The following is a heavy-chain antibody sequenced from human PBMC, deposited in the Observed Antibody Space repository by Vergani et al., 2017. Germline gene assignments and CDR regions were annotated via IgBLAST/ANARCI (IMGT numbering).Heavy chain of an antibody. D-gene: IGHD2-2*02. Sequence: QLVQSGPEVKKPGASVKVSCKASGYTFTSYGISWVRQAPGQGLEWMGWISAYNGNTNYAQKLQGRVTMTTDTSTSTAYMELRSLRSDDTAVYYCARWGYCSSTSCYTADYYYYYGMDVWGQGP. CDR1: GYTFTSYG. CDR3: ARWGYCSSTSCYTADYYYYYGMDV. V-gene: IGHV1-18*01. CDR2: ISAYNGNT. J-gene: IGHJ6*02.